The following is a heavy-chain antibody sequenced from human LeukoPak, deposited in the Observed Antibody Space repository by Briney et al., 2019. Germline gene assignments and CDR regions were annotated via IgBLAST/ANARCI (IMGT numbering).Heavy chain of an antibody. Sequence: GGSLRLSCAASGFTFSSYDMHWVRQATGKGLEWVSAIDTAGDTYYPGSVKGRFTISRENAKNSLYLQMNSLRAGDTAVYYCARGYYDSSGYSIPYWFDPWGQGTLVTVSS. J-gene: IGHJ5*02. D-gene: IGHD3-22*01. CDR3: ARGYYDSSGYSIPYWFDP. CDR1: GFTFSSYD. CDR2: IDTAGDT. V-gene: IGHV3-13*01.